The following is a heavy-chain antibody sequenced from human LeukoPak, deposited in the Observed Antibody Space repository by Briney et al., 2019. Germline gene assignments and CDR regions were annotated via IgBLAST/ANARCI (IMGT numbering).Heavy chain of an antibody. V-gene: IGHV3-74*01. CDR2: IYTDGSRT. CDR1: GFTFRSYW. Sequence: GGSLRLSCAASGFTFRSYWMHWVRQAPRKGLVWVSRIYTDGSRTSYADSVKGRFTISRDNAKNTLYLQMNSLRAEDTAVSYCARDGYGSGSPNDYWGQGTLVTVSS. J-gene: IGHJ4*02. CDR3: ARDGYGSGSPNDY. D-gene: IGHD6-19*01.